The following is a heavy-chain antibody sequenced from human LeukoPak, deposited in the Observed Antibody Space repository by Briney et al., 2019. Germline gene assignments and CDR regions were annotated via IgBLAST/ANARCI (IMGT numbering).Heavy chain of an antibody. CDR3: ASPSGSYYDYYYYYYMDV. CDR2: ISTSSSYI. Sequence: GGSLRLSCAASGFTFSSYSMDWVRQAPGKGLEWVSFISTSSSYIYYADSVKGRFTISRDNSKNTLYLQMNSLRAEDTAVYYCASPSGSYYDYYYYYYMDVWGKGTTVTVSS. J-gene: IGHJ6*03. V-gene: IGHV3-21*04. D-gene: IGHD1-26*01. CDR1: GFTFSSYS.